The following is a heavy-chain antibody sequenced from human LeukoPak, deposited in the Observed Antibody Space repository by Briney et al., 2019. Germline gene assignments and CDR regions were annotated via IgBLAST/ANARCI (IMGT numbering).Heavy chain of an antibody. Sequence: GRSLRLSXTTSGFTFSNYGMHWVRQAPGKGLEWVAVIWHDGSNKYYTDSVKGRFTISRDNSKNTLYLQMNSLRPEDTAMYYCANNFDYWGQGTLVTVSS. J-gene: IGHJ4*02. V-gene: IGHV3-33*06. CDR2: IWHDGSNK. CDR1: GFTFSNYG. CDR3: ANNFDY.